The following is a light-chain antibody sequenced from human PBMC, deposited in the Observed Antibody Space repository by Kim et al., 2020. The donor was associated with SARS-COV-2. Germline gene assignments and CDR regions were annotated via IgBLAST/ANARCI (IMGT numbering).Light chain of an antibody. V-gene: IGKV1-9*01. CDR2: AAS. CDR3: QQLNSFPIT. J-gene: IGKJ5*01. Sequence: ASIGDRVTITCRASQGMSSYLAWYQQKPGRAPNLLIYAASTLQSGVPSRFSGSGSGTEFTLTISSLQPEDFATYYCQQLNSFPITFGQGTRLDIK. CDR1: QGMSSY.